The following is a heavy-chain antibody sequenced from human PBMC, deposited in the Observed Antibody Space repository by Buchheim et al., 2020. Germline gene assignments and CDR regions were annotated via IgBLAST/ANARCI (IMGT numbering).Heavy chain of an antibody. V-gene: IGHV4-61*02. CDR3: ARGIVVVTAPYYYYGMDV. Sequence: QVQLQESGPGLVKPSQTLSLTCTVSGGSISSGSYYWSWIRQPAGKGLEWIGRIYTSGSTNYNPSLKSRVTISVDTPKNQFSLKLSSVTAADTAVYYCARGIVVVTAPYYYYGMDVWGQGTT. D-gene: IGHD2-21*02. J-gene: IGHJ6*02. CDR2: IYTSGST. CDR1: GGSISSGSYY.